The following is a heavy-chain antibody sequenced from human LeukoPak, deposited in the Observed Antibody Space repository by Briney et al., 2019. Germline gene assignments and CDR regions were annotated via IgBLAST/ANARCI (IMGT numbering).Heavy chain of an antibody. CDR1: GFTFSSYA. D-gene: IGHD3-9*01. J-gene: IGHJ3*02. V-gene: IGHV3-23*01. CDR2: ISDSGGST. CDR3: AAIVGVLRYFDWLFRDDAFDI. Sequence: PGGSLRLSCAASGFTFSSYAMSWVRQAPGKGLEWVSGISDSGGSTYYADSVKGRFTISRDNSKNTLYLQMNSLRAEDTAVYYCAAIVGVLRYFDWLFRDDAFDIWGQGTMVTVSS.